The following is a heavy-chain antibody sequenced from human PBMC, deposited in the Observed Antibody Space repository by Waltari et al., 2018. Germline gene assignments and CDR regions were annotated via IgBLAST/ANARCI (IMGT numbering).Heavy chain of an antibody. Sequence: QVQLQESGPGLVTPSETLSLTCTVSGGSISSYYWRWIRQPAGKGLEWIGRIYTSGSTNYNPSLKSRVTMSVDTSKNQFSLKLSSVTAADTAVYYCARDNVAATSDAFDIWGQGTMVTVSS. CDR3: ARDNVAATSDAFDI. J-gene: IGHJ3*02. CDR1: GGSISSYY. CDR2: IYTSGST. D-gene: IGHD6-19*01. V-gene: IGHV4-4*07.